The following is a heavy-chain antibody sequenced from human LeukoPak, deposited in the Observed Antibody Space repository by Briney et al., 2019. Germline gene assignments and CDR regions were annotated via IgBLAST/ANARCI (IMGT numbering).Heavy chain of an antibody. CDR2: MNPNSGNT. V-gene: IGHV1-8*01. D-gene: IGHD1-26*01. J-gene: IGHJ4*02. CDR1: GYTFTSYD. CDR3: ARAPRWATNFDY. Sequence: AASVTVSCTASGYTFTSYDINWVRQATGQGLEWMGWMNPNSGNTGYAQKFQGRVTMTRNTSISTAYMELSSLRSEDTAVYYCARAPRWATNFDYWGQGTLVTVSS.